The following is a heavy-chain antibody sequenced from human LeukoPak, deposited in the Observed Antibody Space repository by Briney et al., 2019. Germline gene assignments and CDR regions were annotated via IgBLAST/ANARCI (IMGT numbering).Heavy chain of an antibody. J-gene: IGHJ5*02. V-gene: IGHV1-18*01. CDR2: ISAYNGNT. D-gene: IGHD3-10*01. Sequence: ASVKVSCKASGYTFTSYGISLVRQAPGQGLEWMGWISAYNGNTNYAQKLQRRVTMTTDTSTSTAYMELRSLRSDDTAVYYCARTHDVLLGFGELWAFDPWGQGTLVTVSS. CDR3: ARTHDVLLGFGELWAFDP. CDR1: GYTFTSYG.